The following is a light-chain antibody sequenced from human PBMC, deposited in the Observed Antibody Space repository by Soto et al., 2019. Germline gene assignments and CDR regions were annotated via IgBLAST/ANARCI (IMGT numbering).Light chain of an antibody. Sequence: DIQMTQSPSSLSASVGDRVTITCRASQNIIKYLNWFRQKPGKAPNLLIYGASSLQSGVPSRFSGRGSGTDFSLTISSLQPEDVATYYCQQTYTVPVTFGGGTKVVI. J-gene: IGKJ4*01. CDR2: GAS. CDR3: QQTYTVPVT. CDR1: QNIIKY. V-gene: IGKV1-39*01.